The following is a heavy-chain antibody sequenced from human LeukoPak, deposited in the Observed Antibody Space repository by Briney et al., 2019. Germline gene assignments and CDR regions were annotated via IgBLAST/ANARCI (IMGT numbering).Heavy chain of an antibody. CDR1: GFTFRTYG. CDR3: ARDASYSSGPNTFDY. Sequence: GGSLRLSCAASGFTFRTYGMNWVRQAPGRGLEWVSYITGTNSVIRYADSVQGRFTVSRDNAKNSLYLQMNSLRDEDTALYYCARDASYSSGPNTFDYWGQGTLFTVSS. J-gene: IGHJ4*02. V-gene: IGHV3-48*02. CDR2: ITGTNSVI. D-gene: IGHD6-19*01.